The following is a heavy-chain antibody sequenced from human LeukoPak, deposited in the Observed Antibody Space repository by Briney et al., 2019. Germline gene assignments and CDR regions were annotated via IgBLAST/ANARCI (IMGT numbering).Heavy chain of an antibody. CDR1: VFTFGDYA. J-gene: IGHJ4*02. CDR3: TRAGRAASFYFDY. Sequence: RSLRLSCTASVFTFGDYAMSWVRQAPGKGLEWVGFIRIKAYGGTTEYVASVKGRFTISRDDSKSLAYLQMNSLKTEDTAVYYCTRAGRAASFYFDYWGQGTLVTVSS. D-gene: IGHD2-15*01. V-gene: IGHV3-49*04. CDR2: IRIKAYGGTT.